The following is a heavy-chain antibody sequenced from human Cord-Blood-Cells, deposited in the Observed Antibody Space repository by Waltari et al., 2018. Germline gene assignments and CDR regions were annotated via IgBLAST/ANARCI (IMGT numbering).Heavy chain of an antibody. CDR2: ISSSGSTI. Sequence: EVQLVESGGGLVQPGGALRLSCAASVLTFSSYEMNWVGVAPGKGLEWVSYISSSGSTIYYADSVKGRFTISRDNAKNSLYLQMNSLRAEDTAVYYCARDGDYDFWSGYFDYWGQGTLVTVSS. CDR1: VLTFSSYE. J-gene: IGHJ4*02. V-gene: IGHV3-48*03. CDR3: ARDGDYDFWSGYFDY. D-gene: IGHD3-3*01.